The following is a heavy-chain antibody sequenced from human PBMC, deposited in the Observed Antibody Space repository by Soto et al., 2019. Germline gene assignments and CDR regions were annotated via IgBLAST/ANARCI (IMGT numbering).Heavy chain of an antibody. CDR2: ISYDGSNK. CDR3: AREGRAWIQLYYFDY. V-gene: IGHV3-30-3*01. D-gene: IGHD5-18*01. Sequence: QVQLVESGGGVVQPGRSLRLSCAASGFTFSSYAMNWVRQAPGKGLEWVAVISYDGSNKYYADSVKGRFTISRDNSKNTLYLQMNSLRAEDTAVYYCAREGRAWIQLYYFDYWGQGTLVTVSS. CDR1: GFTFSSYA. J-gene: IGHJ4*02.